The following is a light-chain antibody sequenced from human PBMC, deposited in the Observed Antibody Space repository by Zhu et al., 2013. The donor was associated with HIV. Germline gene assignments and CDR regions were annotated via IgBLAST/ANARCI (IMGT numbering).Light chain of an antibody. CDR3: QQYDAYPLT. J-gene: IGKJ4*01. V-gene: IGKV1-5*03. Sequence: DIQMTQSPPTLSAYVGDRVTITCRANKSITTLLAWYQQKPGKAPELLIFRASSLQSGVSPRFSGSGSGTDFTLTINSLQPDDFATHYCQQYDAYPLTFGGGTKVEIK. CDR2: RAS. CDR1: KSITTL.